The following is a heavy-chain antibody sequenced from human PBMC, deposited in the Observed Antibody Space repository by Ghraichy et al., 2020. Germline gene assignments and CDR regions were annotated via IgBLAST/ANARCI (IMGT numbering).Heavy chain of an antibody. Sequence: SCAASGFTFSSYDMHWVRQVTGKGLEWVSTIGTAGDTYSPGSVKGRFTISRENAKNSLYLQMNSLRAGDTAVYYCARTESQAGWEGGGYYYGMDVWGQGTTVTVSS. CDR3: ARTESQAGWEGGGYYYGMDV. D-gene: IGHD6-19*01. CDR1: GFTFSSYD. V-gene: IGHV3-13*01. J-gene: IGHJ6*02. CDR2: IGTAGDT.